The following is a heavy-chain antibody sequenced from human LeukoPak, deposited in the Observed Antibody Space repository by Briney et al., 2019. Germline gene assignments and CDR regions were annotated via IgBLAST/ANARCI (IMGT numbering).Heavy chain of an antibody. CDR2: ISAYNGNT. V-gene: IGHV1-18*01. CDR1: GYTFTSYG. Sequence: ASVKVSCKASGYTFTSYGISWVRQAPGQGLEWMGWISAYNGNTNYAQKLQGRVTMTTDTSTSTAYMELRSLRSDDTAVYYCARVYDILTGYYSLPYYFDYWGQGTLVTVSS. J-gene: IGHJ4*02. D-gene: IGHD3-9*01. CDR3: ARVYDILTGYYSLPYYFDY.